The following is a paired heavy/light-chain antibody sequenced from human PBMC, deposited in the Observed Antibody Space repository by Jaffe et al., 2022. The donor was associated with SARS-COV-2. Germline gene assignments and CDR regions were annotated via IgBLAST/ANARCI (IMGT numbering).Light chain of an antibody. V-gene: IGKV4-1*01. CDR1: QTVFYRSNNQNY. CDR3: QQYYDAPWT. CDR2: WAS. J-gene: IGKJ1*01. Sequence: DIVMTQSPVSLAVSLGERATINCKSSQTVFYRSNNQNYLAWYQQRPGQPPKLLIYWASTRESGVPDRFSGSGSVTDFTLTISSLQTEDVAIYYCQQYYDAPWTFGQGTKVEIK.
Heavy chain of an antibody. CDR2: TYYRSGWFY. V-gene: IGHV6-1*01. J-gene: IGHJ5*02. D-gene: IGHD1-26*01. CDR3: ARGLSGSYPHP. Sequence: QVQLQQSGPGLVKPSQTLSLTCDISGDSVSNNFAAWNWIRQSPSRGLEWLGRTYYRSGWFYDYAVSVKGRITINPDTSKNQFSLHLNSVTPEDTAVYYCARGLSGSYPHPWSQGALVTVSS. CDR1: GDSVSNNFAA.